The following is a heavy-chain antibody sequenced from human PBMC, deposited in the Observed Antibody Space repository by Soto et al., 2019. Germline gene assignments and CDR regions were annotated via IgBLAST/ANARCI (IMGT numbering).Heavy chain of an antibody. CDR1: GFTFSSYS. D-gene: IGHD2-15*01. V-gene: IGHV3-48*02. Sequence: EVQLVASGGGLVQPGGSLRLSCAASGFTFSSYSMNWVRQAPGKGLEWVSYISSSSSTIYYADSVKGRFTISRDNAKNSLYLQMNSLRDEDTAVYYCARDYCSGGSCYSFPDYWGQGTLVTVSS. J-gene: IGHJ4*02. CDR2: ISSSSSTI. CDR3: ARDYCSGGSCYSFPDY.